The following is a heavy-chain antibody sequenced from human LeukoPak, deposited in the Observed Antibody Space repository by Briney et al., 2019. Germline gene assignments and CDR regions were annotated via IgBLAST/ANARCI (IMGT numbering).Heavy chain of an antibody. CDR2: INHSGST. CDR3: ARGRGYYYDSSGYYTFDY. J-gene: IGHJ4*02. CDR1: GGSFSGYY. V-gene: IGHV4-34*01. D-gene: IGHD3-22*01. Sequence: SETLSLTCAVYGGSFSGYYWSWPREPPGKGLEWIGEINHSGSTNYNPSLKSRVTISLDTSKNQFSLKLSPVTAADTAVYYCARGRGYYYDSSGYYTFDYWGQGTLVTVSS.